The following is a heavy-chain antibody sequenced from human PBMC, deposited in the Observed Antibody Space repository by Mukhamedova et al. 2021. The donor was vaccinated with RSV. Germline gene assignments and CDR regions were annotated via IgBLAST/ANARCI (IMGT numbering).Heavy chain of an antibody. CDR2: G. V-gene: IGHV1-69*01. CDR3: ARNRIVGATYDAFDI. D-gene: IGHD1-26*01. J-gene: IGHJ3*02. Sequence: GNYAQKFQGRVTITADESTSTAYMELSSLRSEDTAVYYCARNRIVGATYDAFDIWGQGIMVTVSS.